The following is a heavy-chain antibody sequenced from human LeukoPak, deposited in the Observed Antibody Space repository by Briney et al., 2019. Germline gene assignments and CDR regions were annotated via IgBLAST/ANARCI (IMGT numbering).Heavy chain of an antibody. D-gene: IGHD2-15*01. CDR2: INWSGVST. CDR1: GFTFSSYS. J-gene: IGHJ2*01. CDR3: AKGKDTLNPYWYFDV. V-gene: IGHV3-20*04. Sequence: PGGSLRLSCVASGFTFSSYSMNWVRQAPGKGLEWVSGINWSGVSTGYADSVKGRFTISRDNTKNSLFLQMNSLRAEDTAFYYCAKGKDTLNPYWYFDVWGRGTLVTVSS.